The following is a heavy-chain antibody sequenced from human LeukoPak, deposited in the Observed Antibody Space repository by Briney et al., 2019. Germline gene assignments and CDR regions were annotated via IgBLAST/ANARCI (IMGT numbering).Heavy chain of an antibody. V-gene: IGHV3-23*01. CDR3: AKGDYCSGGSCYSARAFDI. CDR2: ISGSGGST. CDR1: GFTFSSYG. Sequence: PGGTLRLSCAASGFTFSSYGMSWVRQAPGKGLEWVSAISGSGGSTYYADSVKGRFTISRDNSKNTLYLQMNSLRAEDTAVYYCAKGDYCSGGSCYSARAFDIWGQGTMVTVSS. D-gene: IGHD2-15*01. J-gene: IGHJ3*02.